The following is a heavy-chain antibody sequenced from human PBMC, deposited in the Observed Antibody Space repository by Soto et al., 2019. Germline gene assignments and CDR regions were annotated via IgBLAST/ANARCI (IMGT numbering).Heavy chain of an antibody. CDR3: ARPSNNDYFGY. CDR2: MNPNSGNT. CDR1: GYTFISYD. V-gene: IGHV1-8*01. J-gene: IGHJ4*02. Sequence: ASVKVSCKASGYTFISYDINWVRQATGQGLEWMGWMNPNSGNTGYAQKLQGRVTMTRDTSISTAYMELSSLRSEDTAVYYCARPSNNDYFGYWGQGTLVTVSS.